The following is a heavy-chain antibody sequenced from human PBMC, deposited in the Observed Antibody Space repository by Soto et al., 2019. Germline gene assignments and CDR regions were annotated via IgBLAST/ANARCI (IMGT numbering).Heavy chain of an antibody. J-gene: IGHJ4*02. CDR1: GFTFSSYA. CDR3: AKWTVVVVAATRGGSFDY. Sequence: EVQLLESGGGLVQPGGSLRLSCAASGFTFSSYAMSWVRQAPGKGLEWVSVISGSGGYTYYADSVKGRFTISRDNSKNTLYLQMNSLRAEDTAVYYCAKWTVVVVAATRGGSFDYWGQGTLVTVSS. D-gene: IGHD2-15*01. V-gene: IGHV3-23*01. CDR2: ISGSGGYT.